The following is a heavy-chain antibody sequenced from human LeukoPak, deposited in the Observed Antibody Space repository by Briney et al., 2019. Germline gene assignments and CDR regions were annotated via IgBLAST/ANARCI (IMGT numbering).Heavy chain of an antibody. CDR2: ISSDGSHK. Sequence: SGGCLRLSCAASGFTFSSYAMHWVRQASGKGLEWVAVISSDGSHKFYGDPVKGRFTISRDNSKNTLYLQMDSLRAEDTALYYCAKDGGAAVAGTIDFWGQGTLVTVSS. D-gene: IGHD6-19*01. CDR3: AKDGGAAVAGTIDF. V-gene: IGHV3-30*18. CDR1: GFTFSSYA. J-gene: IGHJ4*02.